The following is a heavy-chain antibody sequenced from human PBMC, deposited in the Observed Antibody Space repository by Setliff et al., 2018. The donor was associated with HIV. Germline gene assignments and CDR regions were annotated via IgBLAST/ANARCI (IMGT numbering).Heavy chain of an antibody. V-gene: IGHV4-4*07. CDR1: GGSISNYY. J-gene: IGHJ4*02. D-gene: IGHD6-19*01. Sequence: PSETLSLTCEVSGGSISNYYWSWIRQPAGKGLGWIGRIFSSGNTYYNPSLKSRVTMSVDTSKNQFSLNLNSVTAADTAIYYCARAPFPVAGFDYFDHWGQGTQVTVSS. CDR3: ARAPFPVAGFDYFDH. CDR2: IFSSGNT.